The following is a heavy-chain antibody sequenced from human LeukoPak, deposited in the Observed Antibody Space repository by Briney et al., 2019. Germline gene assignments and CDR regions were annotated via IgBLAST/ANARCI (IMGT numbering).Heavy chain of an antibody. V-gene: IGHV3-21*01. Sequence: PGGSLRLSCAASGFTFSSYSMNWVRQAPGKGLEWVSSISSSSSYIYYADSVKGRFTISRDNAKNSLYLQMNSLRAKDTAVYYCARDGSSSGWYYFDYWGQGTLVTVSS. CDR2: ISSSSSYI. J-gene: IGHJ4*02. CDR1: GFTFSSYS. CDR3: ARDGSSSGWYYFDY. D-gene: IGHD6-19*01.